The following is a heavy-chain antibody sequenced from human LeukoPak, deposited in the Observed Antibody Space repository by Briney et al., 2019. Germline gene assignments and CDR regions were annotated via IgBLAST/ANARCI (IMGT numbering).Heavy chain of an antibody. CDR1: GYSISTNYY. D-gene: IGHD1-26*01. V-gene: IGHV4-38-2*01. J-gene: IGHJ4*02. CDR3: AALGVGPTTVNS. CDR2: IYHSGST. Sequence: PSETLSLTREVSGYSISTNYYWGWIRLPPGKRLEWIGNIYHSGSTSYNPSLKSRVTISVDTSKNQFSLKLNSVTAADTAVYYCAALGVGPTTVNSWGQGTLVTVSS.